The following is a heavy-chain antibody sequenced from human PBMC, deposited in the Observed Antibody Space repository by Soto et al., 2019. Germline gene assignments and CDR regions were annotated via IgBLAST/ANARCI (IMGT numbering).Heavy chain of an antibody. CDR1: GFTFSSYA. CDR3: AKDRGAYDSSGPFDY. Sequence: PGGSLRLSCAASGFTFSSYAMSWVRQAPGKGLEWVAAIRGSGGSTYYADSVKGRFTISRDNSKNTLYLQMNSLRAEDTAVYYCAKDRGAYDSSGPFDYWGQGTLVTVSS. J-gene: IGHJ4*02. D-gene: IGHD3-22*01. CDR2: IRGSGGST. V-gene: IGHV3-23*01.